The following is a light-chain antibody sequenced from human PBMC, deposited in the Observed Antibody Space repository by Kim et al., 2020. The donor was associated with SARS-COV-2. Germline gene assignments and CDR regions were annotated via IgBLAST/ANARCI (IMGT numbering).Light chain of an antibody. V-gene: IGKV1-27*01. CDR2: ATS. J-gene: IGKJ1*01. Sequence: AVGGDEGAIACRAGQGISNYLAWYQQKPGKAPKLLIYATSTLQSGVPSRFRGSRSGTDFTLIITRLQPEDVATYYCQKYDSAPWTFGQGTKVDIK. CDR1: QGISNY. CDR3: QKYDSAPWT.